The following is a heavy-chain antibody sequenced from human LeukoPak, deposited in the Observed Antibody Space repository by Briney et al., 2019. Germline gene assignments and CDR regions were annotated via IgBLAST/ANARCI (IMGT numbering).Heavy chain of an antibody. D-gene: IGHD3-10*01. CDR2: IYGGGST. V-gene: IGHV3-66*01. J-gene: IGHJ4*02. CDR3: ARDSITMVRGVFDY. CDR1: GFTVSTNY. Sequence: GGSLRLSCAASGFTVSTNYMTWVRQAPGKGLEWVSVIYGGGSTHYAGSVKGRFTISRDNSKNTLYLQMNSLRAEDTAVYYCARDSITMVRGVFDYWGQGTLVTVSS.